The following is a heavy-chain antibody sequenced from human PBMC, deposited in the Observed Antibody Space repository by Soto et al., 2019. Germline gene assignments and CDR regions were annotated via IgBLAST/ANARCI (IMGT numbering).Heavy chain of an antibody. Sequence: ASVKVSCKASGFTFSAYYIYWVRQAPGQGLEWIGWINPNSGGTNNAQKFQGRVTMTRDTSTSTVYMELSALISDDTAVYYCARSLLDEYSSRWGSAYYGMDVWGQGTTVTVSS. V-gene: IGHV1-2*02. J-gene: IGHJ6*02. CDR3: ARSLLDEYSSRWGSAYYGMDV. CDR2: INPNSGGT. CDR1: GFTFSAYY. D-gene: IGHD6-19*01.